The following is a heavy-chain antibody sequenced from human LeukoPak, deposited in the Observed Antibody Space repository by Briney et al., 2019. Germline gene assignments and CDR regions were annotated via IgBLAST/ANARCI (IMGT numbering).Heavy chain of an antibody. CDR3: AREGPGAIYCSGGSCYSAFDI. CDR2: INPNSGGT. CDR1: GYTLTELS. V-gene: IGHV1-2*06. D-gene: IGHD2-15*01. Sequence: ASVKVSCKVSGYTLTELSMHWVRQAPGQGLEWMGRINPNSGGTNYAQKFQGRVTMTRDTSISTAYMKLSRLRSDDTAVYYCAREGPGAIYCSGGSCYSAFDIWGQGTMVTVSS. J-gene: IGHJ3*02.